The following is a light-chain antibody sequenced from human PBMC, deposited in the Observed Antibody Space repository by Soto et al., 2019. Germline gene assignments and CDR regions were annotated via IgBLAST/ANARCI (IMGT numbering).Light chain of an antibody. Sequence: EIVLTQSPATLSFSPGERATLSCRASQSVSSYLAWYQQKPGQAPRLLIYDAPNRATGIPARFSGSGSGTDFTLTISSLEPEDFAVYYCQQRSNWPPTFGQGTKVEIK. CDR1: QSVSSY. CDR2: DAP. V-gene: IGKV3-11*01. CDR3: QQRSNWPPT. J-gene: IGKJ1*01.